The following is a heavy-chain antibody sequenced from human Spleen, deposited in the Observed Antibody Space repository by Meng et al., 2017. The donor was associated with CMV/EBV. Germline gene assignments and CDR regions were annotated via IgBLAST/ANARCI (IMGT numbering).Heavy chain of an antibody. CDR3: ARDARLQVERPYYGVDV. CDR1: GFTFDDYG. D-gene: IGHD1-1*01. J-gene: IGHJ6*02. V-gene: IGHV3-20*01. CDR2: IEWNGHTK. Sequence: GESLKISCAASGFTFDDYGMNWVRQVPGKGLEWVSGIEWNGHTKGYGESVKGRFTISRDNAKNSVYLQMNSLRAEDTAVYHCARDARLQVERPYYGVDVWGQGTTVTVSS.